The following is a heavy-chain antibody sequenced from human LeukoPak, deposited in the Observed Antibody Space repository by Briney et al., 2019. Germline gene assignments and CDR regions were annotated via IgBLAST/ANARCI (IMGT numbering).Heavy chain of an antibody. V-gene: IGHV1-69*13. CDR3: ARDSSEFRSLLFH. CDR2: ITPMFGTS. Sequence: SVKVSCKASGGIFSRHTISWVRQSPGQGLEWMGGITPMFGTSNYAQKFQGRVTITADESTSTAYMELSSLRSEDTAVYYCARDSSEFRSLLFHWGQGTLVTVSS. D-gene: IGHD1-14*01. CDR1: GGIFSRHT. J-gene: IGHJ1*01.